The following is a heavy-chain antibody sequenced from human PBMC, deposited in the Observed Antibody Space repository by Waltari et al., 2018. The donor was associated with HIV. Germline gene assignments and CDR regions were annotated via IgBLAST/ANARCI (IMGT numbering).Heavy chain of an antibody. V-gene: IGHV1-2*02. CDR1: GYTFTAYY. CDR2: INPRSGGT. Sequence: QVQLVQSGAEVKKPGASVKVSCKASGYTFTAYYMHWVRQAPGQGLEWMGWINPRSGGTQYAQTFQGRVTMTRETSISAPVMELSGLRSNDTAVYYCARDPLHGVAVADSNYWGQGTLVTVSS. D-gene: IGHD6-19*01. CDR3: ARDPLHGVAVADSNY. J-gene: IGHJ4*02.